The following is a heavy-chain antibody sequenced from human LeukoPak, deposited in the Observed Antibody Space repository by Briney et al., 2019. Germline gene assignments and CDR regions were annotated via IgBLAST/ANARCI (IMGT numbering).Heavy chain of an antibody. V-gene: IGHV3-20*04. CDR3: AKFVGDCSSTSCPIDY. D-gene: IGHD2-2*01. J-gene: IGHJ4*02. Sequence: PGGSLRLSCAASGFTFDDYGMSWVRQAPGKGLEWVSGINWNGGSTGYADSVKGRFTISRDSAKNSLYLQMNSLRAEDTALYYCAKFVGDCSSTSCPIDYWGQGTLVTVSS. CDR1: GFTFDDYG. CDR2: INWNGGST.